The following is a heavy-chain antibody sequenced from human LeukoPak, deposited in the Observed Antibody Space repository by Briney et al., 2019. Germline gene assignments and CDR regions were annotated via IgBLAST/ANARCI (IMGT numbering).Heavy chain of an antibody. V-gene: IGHV4-39*07. D-gene: IGHD3-22*01. CDR2: VYRSGQT. J-gene: IGHJ4*02. Sequence: SETVSLTCTVSGDSIGSSPYYWGWIRQPPGKGLEWIGSVYRSGQTYYNPSLKSRVTISADTSKNQFSLSLRSVTAADTAVYYCARENYYDTSDWGQGTLVTVSS. CDR3: ARENYYDTSD. CDR1: GDSIGSSPYY.